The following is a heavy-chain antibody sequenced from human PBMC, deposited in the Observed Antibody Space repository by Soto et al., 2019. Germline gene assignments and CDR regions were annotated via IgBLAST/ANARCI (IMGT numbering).Heavy chain of an antibody. CDR3: ARGAAPGGYCSGGSCSEYYYYYYYMDV. CDR2: IKQDGSEK. V-gene: IGHV3-7*01. Sequence: VGPLRLSWAAAGCTFSSYWMSWVRQAPGKGLEWVANIKQDGSEKYYVDSVKGRFTISRDNAKNSLYLQMNSLRAEDTAVYYCARGAAPGGYCSGGSCSEYYYYYYYMDVWGKGTTVTVSS. J-gene: IGHJ6*03. CDR1: GCTFSSYW. D-gene: IGHD2-15*01.